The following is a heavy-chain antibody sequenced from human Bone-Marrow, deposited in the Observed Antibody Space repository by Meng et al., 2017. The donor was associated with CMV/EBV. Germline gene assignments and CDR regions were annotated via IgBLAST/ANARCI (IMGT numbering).Heavy chain of an antibody. V-gene: IGHV3-33*01. CDR2: IWYDGTTK. CDR1: EFSVSRYG. D-gene: IGHD2-15*01. Sequence: GESLKISCTGSEFSVSRYGVHWVRQAPGKGLEWVAFIWYDGTTKYYADSVKGRFTVSRDNSKNTLYLQMNSLRAEDTAVYYCARDGGAFDIWGQGTMVTVSS. CDR3: ARDGGAFDI. J-gene: IGHJ3*02.